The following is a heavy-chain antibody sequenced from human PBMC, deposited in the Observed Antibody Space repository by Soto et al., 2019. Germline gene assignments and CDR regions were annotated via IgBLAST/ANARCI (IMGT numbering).Heavy chain of an antibody. J-gene: IGHJ3*02. Sequence: QEQLVQSGAEVKKPGASVKVSCKASGYAFTLYSIHWVRQAPGQGLEWMGMINPTGGSTSYSPKFQGRVTMTTDPSTTTVHMELSSLKSEDTAVFYCARSTGAYAFYIWGQGTMVTVSS. D-gene: IGHD1-1*01. CDR1: GYAFTLYS. V-gene: IGHV1-46*01. CDR2: INPTGGST. CDR3: ARSTGAYAFYI.